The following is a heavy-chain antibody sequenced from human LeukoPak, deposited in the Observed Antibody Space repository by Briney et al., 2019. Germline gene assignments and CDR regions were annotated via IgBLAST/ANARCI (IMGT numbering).Heavy chain of an antibody. D-gene: IGHD2-15*01. Sequence: PSGTLSLTCTVSGGSISNYYWSWIRQPPGKGLEWIGYIYNTGDTNHNPSLKSRVTISIDTSKNQFSLNLNSVTAADTAVYYCARHPFSTPFDYWGQGILVTVSS. CDR1: GGSISNYY. V-gene: IGHV4-59*08. J-gene: IGHJ4*02. CDR2: IYNTGDT. CDR3: ARHPFSTPFDY.